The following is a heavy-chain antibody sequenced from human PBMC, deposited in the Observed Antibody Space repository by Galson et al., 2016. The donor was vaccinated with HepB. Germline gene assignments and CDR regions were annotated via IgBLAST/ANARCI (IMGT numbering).Heavy chain of an antibody. CDR3: ARDLEWPEKHFDC. CDR2: IIPIFGTA. CDR1: GGTFSRYA. Sequence: VKVSCKASGGTFSRYAVSWVRQAPGQGLEWTGGIIPIFGTANYAEKFQGRVTITADESTSTAYMELSSLRSEDTAVYYCARDLEWPEKHFDCWGQGTLVTVSS. V-gene: IGHV1-69*13. D-gene: IGHD3-3*01. J-gene: IGHJ4*02.